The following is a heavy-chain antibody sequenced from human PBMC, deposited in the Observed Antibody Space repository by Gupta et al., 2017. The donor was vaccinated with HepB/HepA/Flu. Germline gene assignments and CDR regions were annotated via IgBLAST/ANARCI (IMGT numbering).Heavy chain of an antibody. V-gene: IGHV3-30-3*01. CDR3: ARGRNYDLWSGYSFYFDY. CDR1: RFTFSSYA. CDR2: ISYDGSNK. J-gene: IGHJ4*02. D-gene: IGHD3-3*01. Sequence: QVQLVESGGGAVQPGRSLRLSCPASRFTFSSYAMHWVRQAPGKGLEWVAVISYDGSNKYYADSVKGRFSISRDNSKNTLYLQMNSLRAEDTAVYYCARGRNYDLWSGYSFYFDYWGQGTLVTVSS.